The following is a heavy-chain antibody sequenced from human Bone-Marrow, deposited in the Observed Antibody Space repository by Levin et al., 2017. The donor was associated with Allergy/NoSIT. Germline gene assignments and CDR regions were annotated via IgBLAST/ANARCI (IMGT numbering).Heavy chain of an antibody. CDR3: ARARVATIVCDY. J-gene: IGHJ4*02. CDR2: IYYSGST. V-gene: IGHV4-59*01. D-gene: IGHD5-12*01. Sequence: PSETLSLTCTVSGGSISSYYWSWIRQPPGKGLEWIGYIYYSGSTNYNPSLKSRVTISVDTSKNQFSLKLSSVTAADTAVYYCARARVATIVCDYWGQGTLVTVSS. CDR1: GGSISSYY.